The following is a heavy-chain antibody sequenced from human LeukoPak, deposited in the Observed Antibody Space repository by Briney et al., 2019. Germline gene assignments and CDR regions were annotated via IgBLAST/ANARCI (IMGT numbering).Heavy chain of an antibody. V-gene: IGHV4-4*07. Sequence: PSETLSLTCTVSGDSISYYYWTWIRQSAGKGLQWIGRINTSGNTNYNPYLKSRVTMSLDTSKNQFSLNLSSVTAADTAVYYCARERLGFRVDVWGKGTTVTVSS. CDR2: INTSGNT. CDR1: GDSISYYY. J-gene: IGHJ6*04. CDR3: ARERLGFRVDV. D-gene: IGHD3-10*01.